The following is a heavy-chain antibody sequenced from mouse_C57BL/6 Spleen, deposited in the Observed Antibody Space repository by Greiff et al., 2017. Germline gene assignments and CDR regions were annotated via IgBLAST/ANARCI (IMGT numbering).Heavy chain of an antibody. CDR3: ARRICGSSYVWYFDV. V-gene: IGHV1-72*01. J-gene: IGHJ1*03. Sequence: QVQLQQPGAELVKPGASVKLSCKASGFTFNSDWMHWVKQRPGRGLEWIGRIDPNSGGTKYNEKFKSKATLTVDKPSSTAYMQLSSLTSEDSAVYYCARRICGSSYVWYFDVWGTGTTVTVSS. CDR1: GFTFNSDW. D-gene: IGHD1-1*01. CDR2: IDPNSGGT.